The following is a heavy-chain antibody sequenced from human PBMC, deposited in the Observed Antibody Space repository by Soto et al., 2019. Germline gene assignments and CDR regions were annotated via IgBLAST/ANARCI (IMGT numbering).Heavy chain of an antibody. V-gene: IGHV4-4*07. CDR1: GGSMSGYY. CDR3: AGNIAAAGRRYYGMDV. D-gene: IGHD6-13*01. CDR2: VYTSETT. J-gene: IGHJ6*02. Sequence: QVQLQESGPGLVKPSETLSLTCTVSGGSMSGYYWSCIRQSAGKGLEWIGRVYTSETTYYNPSLKSRVTMSLDTSKNQFSLNLYSLTAADTAVYYCAGNIAAAGRRYYGMDVWGQGTTVTVSS.